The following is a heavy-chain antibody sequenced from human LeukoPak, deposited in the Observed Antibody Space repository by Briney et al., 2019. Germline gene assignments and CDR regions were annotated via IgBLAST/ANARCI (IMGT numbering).Heavy chain of an antibody. CDR2: IIPIFGTA. D-gene: IGHD3-10*01. CDR1: GGTFSSYA. J-gene: IGHJ4*02. V-gene: IGHV1-69*13. CDR3: ASGKYYYGSGSYLWGYFDY. Sequence: SVKVSCKASGGTFSSYAISWVRQAPGQGLEWMGGIIPIFGTANYAQKFQGRVTITADESTSTAYMELSSLRSEDTAVYYCASGKYYYGSGSYLWGYFDYWGQGTLVTVSS.